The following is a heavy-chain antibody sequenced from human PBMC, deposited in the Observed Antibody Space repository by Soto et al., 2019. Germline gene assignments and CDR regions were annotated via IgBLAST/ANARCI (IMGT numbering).Heavy chain of an antibody. Sequence: VQLVQSGAEVKKPGSSVKVSCKTSGGTFNNYTINWVRQAPGQGLEWMGRIITVVDIANSALKFRDRVSIPTDKATSTAYMELSSLRSEDTAMYYCASEVTYTGFDYLFDNWGQGTLVTVSS. CDR3: ASEVTYTGFDYLFDN. D-gene: IGHD5-12*01. CDR1: GGTFNNYT. J-gene: IGHJ4*02. V-gene: IGHV1-69*02. CDR2: IITVVDIA.